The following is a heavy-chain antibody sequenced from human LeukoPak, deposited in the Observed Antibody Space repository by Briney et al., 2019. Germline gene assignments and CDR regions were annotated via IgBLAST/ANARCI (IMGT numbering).Heavy chain of an antibody. CDR3: ATRDTAMVTSWSFDY. Sequence: SETLSLTCTVSGGSISSSGYYWGWIRQPPGKGLEWIGSIYYSGSTYYNPSLKSRVTISVDTSKNQFSLKLSSVTAADTAVYYCATRDTAMVTSWSFDYWGQGTLVTVSS. CDR1: GGSISSSGYY. D-gene: IGHD5-18*01. J-gene: IGHJ4*02. CDR2: IYYSGST. V-gene: IGHV4-39*07.